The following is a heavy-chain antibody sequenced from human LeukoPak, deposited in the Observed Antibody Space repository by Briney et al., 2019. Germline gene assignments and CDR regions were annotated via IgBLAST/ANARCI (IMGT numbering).Heavy chain of an antibody. CDR2: ISGSGGYT. CDR3: ANGYCSGGSCYYYYMDV. Sequence: GGSLRLSCAASGFSFSSYAMSWVRQAPGKGLEWVSAISGSGGYTYYADSVKGRFTISRDNSKNTLYLQMNSLRAEDTAVYYCANGYCSGGSCYYYYMDVWGKGPTVTVSS. V-gene: IGHV3-23*01. J-gene: IGHJ6*03. CDR1: GFSFSSYA. D-gene: IGHD2-15*01.